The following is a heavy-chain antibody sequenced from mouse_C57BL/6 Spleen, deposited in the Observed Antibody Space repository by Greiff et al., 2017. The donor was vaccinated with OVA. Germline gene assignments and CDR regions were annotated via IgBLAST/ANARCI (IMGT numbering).Heavy chain of an antibody. Sequence: QVQLKESGPELVKPGASVKISCKASGYAFSSSWMNWVKQRPGKGLEWIGRIYPGDGDTNYNGKFKGKATLTADKSSSTAYMQLSSLTSEDSAVYFGARGGVDYWGQGTTLTVSS. J-gene: IGHJ2*01. CDR1: GYAFSSSW. CDR3: ARGGVDY. CDR2: IYPGDGDT. V-gene: IGHV1-82*01.